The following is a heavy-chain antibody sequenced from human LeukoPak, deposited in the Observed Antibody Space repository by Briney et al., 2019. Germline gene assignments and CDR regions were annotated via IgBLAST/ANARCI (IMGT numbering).Heavy chain of an antibody. Sequence: PSENLSLTCTVSGGSISSYYWSWIRQPPGKGLEWIGYIYYSGSANYNPSLKSRVTMSVDTSKNQFSLKLSSVTAADTAVYYCARTKSSSTSHDAFDIWGQGTMVTVSS. J-gene: IGHJ3*02. CDR3: ARTKSSSTSHDAFDI. D-gene: IGHD2-2*01. V-gene: IGHV4-59*12. CDR2: IYYSGSA. CDR1: GGSISSYY.